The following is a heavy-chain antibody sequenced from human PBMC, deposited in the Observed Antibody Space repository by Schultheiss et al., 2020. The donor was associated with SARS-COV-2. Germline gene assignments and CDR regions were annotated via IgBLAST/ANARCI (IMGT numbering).Heavy chain of an antibody. V-gene: IGHV4-39*01. D-gene: IGHD4-11*01. CDR2: LHSSGST. CDR3: SRGRTSVIPSPVLGLGPHYFSYSMYV. J-gene: IGHJ6*03. CDR1: GGSVSSSGYS. Sequence: SQTLSLTCTVSGGSVSSSGYSWGWIRQPPGKGLEWIGCLHSSGSTSYNPSLKSRVTISVDTSKSQFSLRLRSVTAADTAIYFCSRGRTSVIPSPVLGLGPHYFSYSMYVWGKGTTVTVSS.